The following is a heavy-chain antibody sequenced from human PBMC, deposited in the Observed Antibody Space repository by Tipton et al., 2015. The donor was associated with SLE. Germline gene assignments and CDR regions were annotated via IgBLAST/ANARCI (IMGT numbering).Heavy chain of an antibody. V-gene: IGHV5-51*03. CDR1: RYRFSNYW. CDR2: IYPPDSDT. Sequence: VQLVQSGAEVKKPGESLKISCRGSRYRFSNYWIAWARQIPGKGLEWMGLIYPPDSDTRYSPSFQSRVTLSVDKSISTAYLQWSSLKASDTAMYYCARVRADFGVVIIYEYWGQGTLVTVSS. CDR3: ARVRADFGVVIIYEY. J-gene: IGHJ4*02. D-gene: IGHD3-3*01.